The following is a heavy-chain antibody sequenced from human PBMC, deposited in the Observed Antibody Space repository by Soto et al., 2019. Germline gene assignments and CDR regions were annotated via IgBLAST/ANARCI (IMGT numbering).Heavy chain of an antibody. Sequence: EVQLVESGGGLVLPGGSLRLSCAASGFTFSDHFMDWVRQAPGKGLEWVGRTRNKANSYTTEYAASVKGRFTVSRDDSKNSLYLQMNSLKTEDTAVYYCARARLPDGAFDIWGQGTMVTVSS. CDR1: GFTFSDHF. V-gene: IGHV3-72*01. CDR2: TRNKANSYTT. D-gene: IGHD3-16*01. J-gene: IGHJ3*02. CDR3: ARARLPDGAFDI.